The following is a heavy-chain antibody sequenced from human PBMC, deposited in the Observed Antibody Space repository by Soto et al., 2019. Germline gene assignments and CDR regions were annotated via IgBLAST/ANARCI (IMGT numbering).Heavy chain of an antibody. V-gene: IGHV5-51*01. Sequence: GESLKISCEGFGYSFTSYWIGWVRRMPGKGLEWMAITYAADSDTKYNPSLQGQVTVSVDKSINTAFLQWKSLKASDTAIYYCARLPPYCCGDCLQAFDFWGQGTVVTVSS. CDR3: ARLPPYCCGDCLQAFDF. D-gene: IGHD2-21*02. CDR1: GYSFTSYW. CDR2: TYAADSDT. J-gene: IGHJ4*03.